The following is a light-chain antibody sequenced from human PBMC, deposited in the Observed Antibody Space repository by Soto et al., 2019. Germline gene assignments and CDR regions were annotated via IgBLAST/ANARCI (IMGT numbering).Light chain of an antibody. Sequence: QSALTQPRSVSGSPGQSVTISCTGTSSDVGGYNYVSWYQQHPGKAPKLMIYDVSKRPSGVPDRFSGSKSGNTASLTISGLQAEDEADYYCCSYAGSYTLWVFDGGTQLTVL. CDR3: CSYAGSYTLWV. CDR2: DVS. V-gene: IGLV2-11*01. J-gene: IGLJ3*02. CDR1: SSDVGGYNY.